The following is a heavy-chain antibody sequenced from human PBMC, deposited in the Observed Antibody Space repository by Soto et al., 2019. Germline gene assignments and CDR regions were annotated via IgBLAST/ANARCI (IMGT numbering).Heavy chain of an antibody. CDR2: IYYSGST. V-gene: IGHV4-59*12. CDR3: ARDSAAAGSFDY. J-gene: IGHJ4*02. CDR1: GGSISSYY. Sequence: SETLSLTCTVSGGSISSYYWSWIRQPPGKGLEWIGYIYYSGSTYYNPSLKSRVTISVDTSKNQFSLKLSSVTAADTAVYYCARDSAAAGSFDYWGQGTLVTVSS. D-gene: IGHD6-13*01.